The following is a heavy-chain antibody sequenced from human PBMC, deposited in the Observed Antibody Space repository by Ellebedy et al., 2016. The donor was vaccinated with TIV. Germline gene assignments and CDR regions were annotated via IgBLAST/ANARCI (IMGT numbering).Heavy chain of an antibody. CDR3: ARDHYDFWSGYGDY. D-gene: IGHD3-3*01. V-gene: IGHV1-46*01. CDR2: INPSGGST. Sequence: ASVKVSCXASGYTFTGYYMHWVRQAPGQGLEWMGWINPSGGSTSYAQKFQGRVTMTRDTSTSTVYMELSSLRSEDTAVYYCARDHYDFWSGYGDYWGQGTLVTVSS. CDR1: GYTFTGYY. J-gene: IGHJ4*02.